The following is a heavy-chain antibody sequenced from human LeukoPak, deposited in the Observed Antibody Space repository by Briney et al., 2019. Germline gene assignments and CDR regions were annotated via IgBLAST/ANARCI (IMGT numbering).Heavy chain of an antibody. CDR3: AREVISTPSYFDY. CDR1: GFTFSYSG. CDR2: IHRDDKT. J-gene: IGHJ4*02. V-gene: IGHV3-NL1*01. Sequence: GGSLRLSCAASGFTFSYSGMHWVRQAPGKGLEWVSFIHRDDKTYYADSVKGRFTMSRDSSKNTLYLQMNSLGADDTAVYYCAREVISTPSYFDYWGQGILVTVSS. D-gene: IGHD2-2*01.